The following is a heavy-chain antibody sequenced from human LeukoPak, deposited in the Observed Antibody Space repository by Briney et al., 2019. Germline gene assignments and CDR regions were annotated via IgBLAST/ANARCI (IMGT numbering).Heavy chain of an antibody. CDR3: ASRGYSRPFDY. D-gene: IGHD6-13*01. V-gene: IGHV4-34*01. J-gene: IGHJ4*02. CDR1: GGSFSGYY. CDR2: INHSGST. Sequence: SGTLSLTCAVYGGSFSGYYWSWIRQPPGKGLEWIGEINHSGSTNYNPSLKSRVTISVGTSKNQFSLKLSSVTAADTAVYYCASRGYSRPFDYWGQGTLVTVSS.